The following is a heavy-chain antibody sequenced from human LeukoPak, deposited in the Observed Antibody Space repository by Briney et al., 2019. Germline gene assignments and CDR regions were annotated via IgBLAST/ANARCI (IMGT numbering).Heavy chain of an antibody. D-gene: IGHD6-6*01. CDR3: ARDGWASIAARRGRGYAFDI. J-gene: IGHJ3*02. V-gene: IGHV3-11*04. CDR1: GFTFSDYY. Sequence: PGGSLRLSCAASGFTFSDYYMSWIRQAPGKGLEWVSYISSSGSTIYYADSVKGRFTISRDNAKNSLYLQMNSPRAEDTAVYYCARDGWASIAARRGRGYAFDIWGQGTMVTVSS. CDR2: ISSSGSTI.